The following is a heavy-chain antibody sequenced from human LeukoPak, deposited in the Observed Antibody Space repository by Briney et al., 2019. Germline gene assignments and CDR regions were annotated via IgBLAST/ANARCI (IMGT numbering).Heavy chain of an antibody. CDR2: INPSGGST. D-gene: IGHD3-22*01. CDR3: ARIHSSGYYTRDYYYYGMDV. J-gene: IGHJ6*02. CDR1: GYTFNNHY. V-gene: IGHV1-46*02. Sequence: ASVKVSCKASGYTFNNHYMYWVRQAPGQGLEWMGVINPSGGSTSYAQKFQGRVTMTRDTSTRTVYMEVNSLRSEDTAVYYCARIHSSGYYTRDYYYYGMDVWGQGTTVTVSS.